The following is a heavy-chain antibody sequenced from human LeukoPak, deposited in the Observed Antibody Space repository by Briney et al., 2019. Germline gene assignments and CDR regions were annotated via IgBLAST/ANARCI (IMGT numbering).Heavy chain of an antibody. V-gene: IGHV4-39*01. D-gene: IGHD3-10*01. CDR2: IYYSGST. CDR1: GGSISSSSYY. CDR3: ARHVDYGSGSSRNWFDP. J-gene: IGHJ5*02. Sequence: SETLSLTCTVSGGSISSSSYYWGWIRQPPGKGLEWIGSIYYSGSTYYNPSLKSRVTISVDTSKNQFSLKLSSVTAADTAVYYCARHVDYGSGSSRNWFDPWGQGTLVTASS.